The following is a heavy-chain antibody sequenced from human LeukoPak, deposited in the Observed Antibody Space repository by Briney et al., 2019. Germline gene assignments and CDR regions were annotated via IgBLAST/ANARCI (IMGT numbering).Heavy chain of an antibody. Sequence: GGSLRLSCAASGFTFSSYGMHWVRQAPGKGLEWVAVISSDGSNKYHADSVQGRFIISRDNSKNTLYLQMNSLRAEDTAAYYCAKDTVGASTALGYWGQGTLVTVSS. CDR1: GFTFSSYG. V-gene: IGHV3-30*18. CDR3: AKDTVGASTALGY. J-gene: IGHJ4*02. D-gene: IGHD1-26*01. CDR2: ISSDGSNK.